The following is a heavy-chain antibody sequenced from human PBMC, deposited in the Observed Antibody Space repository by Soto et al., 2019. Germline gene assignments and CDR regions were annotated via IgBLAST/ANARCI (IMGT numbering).Heavy chain of an antibody. V-gene: IGHV4-30-2*05. CDR2: IYPSGST. CDR1: GVSITTTGYS. CDR3: ARGVGVRGVSLFAFDI. Sequence: SETLSLTCAVSGVSITTTGYSWSWIRQPPGKGLEWIGYIYPSGSTYYNPSLKSRVTISVDTSKNQFSLKLSAVTAADTAVYYCARGVGVRGVSLFAFDIWGQGTMVTVSS. D-gene: IGHD3-10*01. J-gene: IGHJ3*02.